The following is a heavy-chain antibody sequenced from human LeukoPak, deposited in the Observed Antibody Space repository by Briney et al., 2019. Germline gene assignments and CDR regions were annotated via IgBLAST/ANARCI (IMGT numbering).Heavy chain of an antibody. J-gene: IGHJ4*02. CDR2: IYGGGNI. D-gene: IGHD5-24*01. V-gene: IGHV3-53*01. Sequence: GGSLRLSCAASGFTVSSNYMNWVRQAPGKGLEWVSVIYGGGNIYYADSVKGRFTISRDNSKNTLYLQMSSLRAEDTAVYYCARGAGYNYPYYFDYWGQGTLVTVSS. CDR3: ARGAGYNYPYYFDY. CDR1: GFTVSSNY.